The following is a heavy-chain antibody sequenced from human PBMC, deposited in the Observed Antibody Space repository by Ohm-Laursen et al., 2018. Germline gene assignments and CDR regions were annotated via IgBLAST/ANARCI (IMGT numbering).Heavy chain of an antibody. CDR1: GFTFNSYA. CDR3: ANSVVPATY. J-gene: IGHJ4*02. V-gene: IGHV3-23*01. CDR2: ISASGGST. D-gene: IGHD2-2*01. Sequence: SLRLSCAASGFTFNSYAMSWVRQAPGKGLEWVSAISASGGSTYVADSVKGRFTISRDNSKNTLYLQMNSLRAEDTAVYYCANSVVPATYWGQGTLVTVSS.